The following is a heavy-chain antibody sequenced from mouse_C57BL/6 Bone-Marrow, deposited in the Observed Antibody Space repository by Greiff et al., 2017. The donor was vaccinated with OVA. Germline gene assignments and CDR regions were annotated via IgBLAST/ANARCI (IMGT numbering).Heavy chain of an antibody. CDR2: INPNNGGT. D-gene: IGHD5-5*01. V-gene: IGHV1-26*01. Sequence: EVQLQQSGPELVKPGASVEISCKASGYTFTDYYMNWVKQSHGKSLEWIGDINPNNGGTSYNQKFKGKATLTVDKSSSTAYMRLRRLTSEDSAVYYCARVRLPYAMDYWGQGTSVTVSS. J-gene: IGHJ4*01. CDR1: GYTFTDYY. CDR3: ARVRLPYAMDY.